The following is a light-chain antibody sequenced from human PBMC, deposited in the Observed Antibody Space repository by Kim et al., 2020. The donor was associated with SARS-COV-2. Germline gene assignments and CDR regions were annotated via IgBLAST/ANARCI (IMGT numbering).Light chain of an antibody. CDR2: GAS. CDR3: QQYDNWPT. Sequence: SVSPGHRATLSCRASQSVTTKLAWYQQRPGQAPRLLIYGASTRTTGIPVRFSGSGSGTEFTLTISGLQSEDSAVYYCQQYDNWPTFGQGTKVDIK. V-gene: IGKV3-15*01. J-gene: IGKJ1*01. CDR1: QSVTTK.